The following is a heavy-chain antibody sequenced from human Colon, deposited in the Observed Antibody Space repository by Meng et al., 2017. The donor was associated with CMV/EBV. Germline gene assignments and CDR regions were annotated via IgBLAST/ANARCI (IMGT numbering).Heavy chain of an antibody. V-gene: IGHV4-30-4*08. CDR1: GGSISSGDYY. Sequence: QVQLTDSGPGLVKPSQTLSPTCTVSGGSISSGDYYWSWIRQPPGKGLEWIGYIYYSGSTYYNPSLKSRVTISVDTSKNQFSLKLSSVTAADTAVYYCARGADYGGNPLDYWGQGTLVTVSS. J-gene: IGHJ4*02. CDR2: IYYSGST. CDR3: ARGADYGGNPLDY. D-gene: IGHD4-23*01.